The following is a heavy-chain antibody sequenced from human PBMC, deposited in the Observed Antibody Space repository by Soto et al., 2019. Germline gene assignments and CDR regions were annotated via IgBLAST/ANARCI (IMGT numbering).Heavy chain of an antibody. V-gene: IGHV3-33*01. D-gene: IGHD3-22*01. CDR1: GFTFSSYG. Sequence: GGSVRLSCAASGFTFSSYGMHWVRQAPGKGLEWVAVIWYDGSNKYYADSVKGRFTISRDNSKNTLYLQMNSLRAEDTAVYYCARCADYYYDSSGYYDFGFFDYWGQGTLVTVSS. J-gene: IGHJ4*02. CDR3: ARCADYYYDSSGYYDFGFFDY. CDR2: IWYDGSNK.